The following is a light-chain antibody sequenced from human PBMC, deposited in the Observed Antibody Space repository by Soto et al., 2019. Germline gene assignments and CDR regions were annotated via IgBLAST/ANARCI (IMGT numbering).Light chain of an antibody. Sequence: EILMSQSPATVSVSRGESATYCFWASQSLSTNLAWYQQKPGQAPRLLIYGASTRATGIPARFSGSVSGTKFTLTISSLQSEDFAVYYCQQYNTWPTFGQGVEV. CDR2: GAS. J-gene: IGKJ1*01. V-gene: IGKV3-15*01. CDR3: QQYNTWPT. CDR1: QSLSTN.